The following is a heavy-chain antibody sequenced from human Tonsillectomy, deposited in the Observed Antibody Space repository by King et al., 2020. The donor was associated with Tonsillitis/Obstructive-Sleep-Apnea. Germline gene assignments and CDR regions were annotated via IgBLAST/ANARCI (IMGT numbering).Heavy chain of an antibody. V-gene: IGHV3-23*04. D-gene: IGHD4-17*01. CDR1: GFTFSSYA. CDR2: ISGSGGST. J-gene: IGHJ5*02. Sequence: VQLVESGGGLVQPGGSLRLSCAASGFTFSSYAMSWVRQAPGKGLEWVSAISGSGGSTYYAVSVKGRFTISRDNSKYTLYLQMNSLRAEDTAVYYCAKDVVTTVTTVRWFDPWGQGTLVTVSS. CDR3: AKDVVTTVTTVRWFDP.